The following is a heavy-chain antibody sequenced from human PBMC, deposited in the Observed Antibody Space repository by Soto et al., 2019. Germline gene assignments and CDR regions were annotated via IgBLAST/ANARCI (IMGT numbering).Heavy chain of an antibody. J-gene: IGHJ3*02. CDR2: IYSGGST. Sequence: GWSLRLSCAASGFTVSSNYMSWVRQAPGKGLEWVSVIYSGGSTYYADSVKGRFTISRDNSKNTLYLQMNSLRAEDTAVYYCAGLLWKPSSHAFDIWGQGTMVTVSS. CDR1: GFTVSSNY. V-gene: IGHV3-53*01. D-gene: IGHD3-10*01. CDR3: AGLLWKPSSHAFDI.